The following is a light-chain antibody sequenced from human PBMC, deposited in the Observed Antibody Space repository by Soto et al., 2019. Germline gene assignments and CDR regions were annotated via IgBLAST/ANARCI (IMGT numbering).Light chain of an antibody. CDR3: QQTYSNRWT. J-gene: IGKJ1*01. CDR2: AAS. V-gene: IGKV1-39*01. Sequence: DIQMTQSPSSLSASVGDRVTITCRASQTISTYLNRYQQRPGKAPKLLIFAASNWRSGVPSRFSGSGSGTDFTLTISSLQPEDFATYYCQQTYSNRWTFGQGTKVEI. CDR1: QTISTY.